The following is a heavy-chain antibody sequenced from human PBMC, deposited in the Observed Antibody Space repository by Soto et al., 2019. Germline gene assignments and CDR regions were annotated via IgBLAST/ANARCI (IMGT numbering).Heavy chain of an antibody. V-gene: IGHV4-4*02. D-gene: IGHD2-2*01. J-gene: IGHJ6*02. CDR2: IYHSGST. Sequence: QVQLQESGPGLVKPSGTLSLTCAVSGGSISSSNWWSWVRQPPGKGLEWIGEIYHSGSTNYNPSLKSRVTISVDKSKSQCSLKLSSVTAADTAVYYCERVVGGYYYGMDVWGQGTTVTVSS. CDR3: ERVVGGYYYGMDV. CDR1: GGSISSSNW.